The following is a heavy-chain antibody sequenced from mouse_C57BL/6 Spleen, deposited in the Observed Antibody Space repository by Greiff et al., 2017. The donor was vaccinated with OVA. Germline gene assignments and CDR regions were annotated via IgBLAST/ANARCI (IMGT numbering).Heavy chain of an antibody. J-gene: IGHJ1*03. CDR1: GYTFTDYY. Sequence: EVQLQQSGPELVKPGASVKISCKASGYTFTDYYMNWVKQSHGKSLEWIGDINPNNGGTSYNQKFKGKATLTVDTSSRTAYMELRSLISEDSAVYYCARPRYFDVWGTGTTVTVSS. V-gene: IGHV1-26*01. CDR2: INPNNGGT. CDR3: ARPRYFDV.